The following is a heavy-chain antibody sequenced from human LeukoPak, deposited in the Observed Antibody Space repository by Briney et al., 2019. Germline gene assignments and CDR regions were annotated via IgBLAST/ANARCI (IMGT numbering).Heavy chain of an antibody. CDR1: GYTFTGYY. CDR3: ARLLTGYSTYYFDY. D-gene: IGHD3-9*01. J-gene: IGHJ4*02. V-gene: IGHV1-2*02. Sequence: ASVKVSCKASGYTFTGYYMHWVRQAPGQGLEWMGWINPNSGGTNYAQKFQGRVTMTRDTSISTAYMELSRLRSDDTAVYYCARLLTGYSTYYFDYWGQGTLVTVSS. CDR2: INPNSGGT.